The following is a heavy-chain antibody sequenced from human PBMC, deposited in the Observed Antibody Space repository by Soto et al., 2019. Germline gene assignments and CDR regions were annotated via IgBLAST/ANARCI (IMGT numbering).Heavy chain of an antibody. J-gene: IGHJ4*02. D-gene: IGHD6-13*01. CDR1: GFSLSTSGMC. Sequence: SGPTLVNPTQTLTLTCTFSGFSLSTSGMCVSWIRQPPGKALEWLARIDWDDDKYYSTSLKTRLTISKDTSKNQVVLTMTNMDPVDTATYYCARIRSSVAPAGYFAHWGQGTLVTVSS. V-gene: IGHV2-70*11. CDR2: IDWDDDK. CDR3: ARIRSSVAPAGYFAH.